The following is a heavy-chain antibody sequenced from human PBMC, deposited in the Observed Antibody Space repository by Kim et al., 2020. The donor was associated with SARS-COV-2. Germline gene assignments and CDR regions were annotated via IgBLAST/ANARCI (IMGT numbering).Heavy chain of an antibody. CDR3: ATDMGGSGSYYGFDV. V-gene: IGHV1-46*01. CDR2: INPTGDSR. Sequence: ASVKVSCKTSAYTFSSFYLHWVRQAPGQGLEWMGIINPTGDSRIYAQKFQRRVTMTRDKSTSTVYMELSSLRSENTALYYCATDMGGSGSYYGFDVWGQGTMVAVAA. J-gene: IGHJ3*01. D-gene: IGHD3-10*01. CDR1: AYTFSSFY.